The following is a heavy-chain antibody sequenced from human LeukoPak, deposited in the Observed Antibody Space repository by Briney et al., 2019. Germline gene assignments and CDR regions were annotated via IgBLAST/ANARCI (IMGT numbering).Heavy chain of an antibody. Sequence: GASVKVSFKASGSTFTSYGISWVRQAPGQGLEWMGWISAYNGNTNYAQKLQGRVTMTTDTSTSTAYMELRSLRSDDTAVYYCARSGNYYDSSGYYHEADYWGQGTLVTVSS. J-gene: IGHJ4*02. CDR3: ARSGNYYDSSGYYHEADY. D-gene: IGHD3-22*01. CDR1: GSTFTSYG. CDR2: ISAYNGNT. V-gene: IGHV1-18*01.